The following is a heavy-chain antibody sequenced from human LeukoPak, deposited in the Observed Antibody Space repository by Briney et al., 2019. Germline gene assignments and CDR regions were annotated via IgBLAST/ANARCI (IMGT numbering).Heavy chain of an antibody. V-gene: IGHV3-23*01. CDR3: AKDLSYFGSGNHDY. CDR2: ISGSGRST. Sequence: GGSLRLSCAVSGFTFSSDHMSWVRQAPGKGLEWVSAISGSGRSTDYADSVKGRFTISRDNSKNTLYLQMNSLRAEDTAVYYCAKDLSYFGSGNHDYWGQGTLVTVSS. CDR1: GFTFSSDH. J-gene: IGHJ4*02. D-gene: IGHD3-10*01.